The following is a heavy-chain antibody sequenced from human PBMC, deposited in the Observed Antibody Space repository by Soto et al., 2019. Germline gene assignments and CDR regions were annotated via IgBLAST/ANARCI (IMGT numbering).Heavy chain of an antibody. CDR3: ARRFEYSTGWYYFDY. CDR2: IYYSGST. D-gene: IGHD6-19*01. Sequence: SETLSLTCTVSGGSISNYYWSWIRQPPGKGLEWIGTIYYSGSTYYNPSLKSRVTISVDTSKNQFSLKLRSVTAADTAIYYCARRFEYSTGWYYFDYWGQGTLVTVSS. V-gene: IGHV4-59*04. J-gene: IGHJ4*02. CDR1: GGSISNYY.